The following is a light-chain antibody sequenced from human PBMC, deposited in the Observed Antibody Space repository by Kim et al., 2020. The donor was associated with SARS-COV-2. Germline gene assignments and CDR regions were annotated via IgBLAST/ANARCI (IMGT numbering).Light chain of an antibody. CDR3: NSRDSNDNVV. CDR2: GKN. J-gene: IGLJ2*01. CDR1: SLRSYY. Sequence: VALGQTVRITCQGASLRSYYATWYKQKPGQAPILVIYGKNNRPSGIPDRFSGSSSGNTASLTITGTQAGDEADYYCNSRDSNDNVVFGGGTQLTVL. V-gene: IGLV3-19*01.